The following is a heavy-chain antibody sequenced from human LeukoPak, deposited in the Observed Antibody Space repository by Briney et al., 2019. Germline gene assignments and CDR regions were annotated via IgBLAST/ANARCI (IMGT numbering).Heavy chain of an antibody. D-gene: IGHD5-24*01. CDR1: GFTFTSYA. J-gene: IGHJ4*02. Sequence: GGSLRLSCAASGFTFTSYAMSWVRQAPGKGLEWGSAISGSGGSTYYADSVKGRFTISRDNAKSTLFLQMNSLRAEDTAVYYCAKDPRDGSRVATPCHWGQGTLVTVSS. V-gene: IGHV3-23*01. CDR2: ISGSGGST. CDR3: AKDPRDGSRVATPCH.